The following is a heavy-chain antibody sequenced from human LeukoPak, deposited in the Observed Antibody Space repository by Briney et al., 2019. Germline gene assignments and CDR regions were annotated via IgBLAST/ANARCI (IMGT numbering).Heavy chain of an antibody. CDR1: GFIVNYNY. CDR2: IYSGGST. V-gene: IGHV3-66*01. D-gene: IGHD4-17*01. J-gene: IGHJ4*02. CDR3: ARGGDDYGDYPRFGNFDY. Sequence: GGSLRLSCAASGFIVNYNYMSWVRQAPGKGLEWVSVIYSGGSTYYADSVKGRFTISRDNSKNTLYLQMNSLRAEDTAVYYCARGGDDYGDYPRFGNFDYWGQGTLVTVSS.